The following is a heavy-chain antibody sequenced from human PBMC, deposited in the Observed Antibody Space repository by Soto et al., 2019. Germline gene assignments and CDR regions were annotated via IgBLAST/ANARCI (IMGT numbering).Heavy chain of an antibody. CDR3: ARHPVSGNYAYYYGMDV. V-gene: IGHV1-69*13. Sequence: SVKVSCKASGGTFSSYAISWVRQAPGQGLEWMGGIIPIFGTADYAQKFQGRVTITADESTSTPYMELSSLRSEDTAVYFCARHPVSGNYAYYYGMDVWGQGTTVTVSS. CDR2: IIPIFGTA. J-gene: IGHJ6*02. CDR1: GGTFSSYA. D-gene: IGHD1-26*01.